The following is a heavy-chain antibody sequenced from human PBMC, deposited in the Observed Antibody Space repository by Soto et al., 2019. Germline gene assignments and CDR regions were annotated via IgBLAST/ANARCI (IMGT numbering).Heavy chain of an antibody. CDR1: GFSLSTSGMR. CDR2: IDWDDDK. J-gene: IGHJ4*02. Sequence: SGPYAGEPTQTLTLTCTFSGFSLSTSGMRVSWIRQPPGKALVWLARIDWDDDKFYSTSLETRLTISKDTSKNQVVLTMTNMDPVDTATYYCARDSSGYLYYFDYWGQGTLVTVSS. D-gene: IGHD3-22*01. V-gene: IGHV2-70*04. CDR3: ARDSSGYLYYFDY.